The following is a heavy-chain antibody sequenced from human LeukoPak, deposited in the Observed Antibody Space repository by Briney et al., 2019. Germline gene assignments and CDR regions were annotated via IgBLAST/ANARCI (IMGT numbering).Heavy chain of an antibody. Sequence: SETLSLTCTVSGGSISSSSYYWGWIRQPPGKGVGWIGSIYYSGSTYYNPSLKSRVTISVDTSKNKFSLKLSTVTTADTAVYYCARHIGPHYYYYYMDVWGKGTTVTVSS. CDR1: GGSISSSSYY. CDR3: ARHIGPHYYYYYMDV. V-gene: IGHV4-39*01. D-gene: IGHD1-26*01. CDR2: IYYSGST. J-gene: IGHJ6*03.